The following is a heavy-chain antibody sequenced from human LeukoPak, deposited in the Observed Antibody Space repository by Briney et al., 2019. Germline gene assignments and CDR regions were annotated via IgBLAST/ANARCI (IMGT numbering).Heavy chain of an antibody. J-gene: IGHJ4*02. CDR2: ISSSSRYI. CDR1: GFTFSSYS. D-gene: IGHD3-10*01. CDR3: ARDLKYYGSGGDQGYFDY. Sequence: GGSLRLSCAASGFTFSSYSMNWVRQAQGKGLEWVSSISSSSRYIYYADSVKGPFTLSRDHAKNSLYPQMNSLRDKDTAVYYCARDLKYYGSGGDQGYFDYWGQGTLVTVSS. V-gene: IGHV3-21*01.